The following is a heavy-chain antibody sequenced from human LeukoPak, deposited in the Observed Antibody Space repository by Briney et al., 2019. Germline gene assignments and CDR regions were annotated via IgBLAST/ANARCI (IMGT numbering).Heavy chain of an antibody. CDR1: GFTFDDYG. CDR3: ARDRLFDYDYVWGSYARFDP. Sequence: GGSLRLSCAASGFTFDDYGMSWVRQAPGKGLEWVSGINWNGGSTGYADSVKGRFTISRDNAKNSLYLQMNSLRAEDTALYYCARDRLFDYDYVWGSYARFDPWGQGTLVTVSS. V-gene: IGHV3-20*04. D-gene: IGHD3-16*01. CDR2: INWNGGST. J-gene: IGHJ5*02.